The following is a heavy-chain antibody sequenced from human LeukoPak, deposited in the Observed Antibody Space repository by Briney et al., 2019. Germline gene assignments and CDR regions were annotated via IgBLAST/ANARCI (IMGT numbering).Heavy chain of an antibody. Sequence: ASVKVSCKTSGYTFTGYYVNWVRQAPGQGLEWMGWVNPDNGVTHFSQKFQGRVTMTRDTSISTAYMELSRLRSDDTAVYYCARTELWGYSYEAFDIWGQGTMVIVSS. D-gene: IGHD5-18*01. J-gene: IGHJ3*02. CDR2: VNPDNGVT. CDR3: ARTELWGYSYEAFDI. CDR1: GYTFTGYY. V-gene: IGHV1-2*02.